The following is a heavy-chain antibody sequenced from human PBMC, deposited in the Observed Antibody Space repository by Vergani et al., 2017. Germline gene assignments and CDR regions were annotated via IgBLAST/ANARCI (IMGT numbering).Heavy chain of an antibody. CDR3: ATVEGPKYYDDSSCYYY. J-gene: IGHJ4*02. Sequence: QVQLVQSGAEVKKPGSSVKVSCKASGVTFSSYAISWVRRAPGQGLEWMGGIIPIFGTANYAQKFQGRVTITADNSTRTAYMELSSLRSEDTAVYYCATVEGPKYYDDSSCYYYWGQGTLVTASS. CDR1: GVTFSSYA. V-gene: IGHV1-69*06. D-gene: IGHD3-22*01. CDR2: IIPIFGTA.